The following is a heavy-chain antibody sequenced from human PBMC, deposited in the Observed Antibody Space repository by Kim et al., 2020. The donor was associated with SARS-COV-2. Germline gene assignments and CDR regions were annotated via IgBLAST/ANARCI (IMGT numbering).Heavy chain of an antibody. J-gene: IGHJ4*02. CDR3: ARIGTRWYYVDA. V-gene: IGHV3-33*01. CDR2: IWHDGSTK. D-gene: IGHD2-8*01. Sequence: GGSLRLSCAASGFTFSSYGMHWVRQAPGKGLEWVAVIWHDGSTKYYADSVKGRFTISRDNSKNTLYLQMNSLRVEETAVYYCARIGTRWYYVDARGEGTPVTPSS. CDR1: GFTFSSYG.